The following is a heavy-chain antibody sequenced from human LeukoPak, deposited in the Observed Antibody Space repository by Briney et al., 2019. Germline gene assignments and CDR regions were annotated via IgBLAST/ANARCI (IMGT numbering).Heavy chain of an antibody. CDR2: LYHSGKT. J-gene: IGHJ4*02. CDR1: GDSLSSGGYS. CDR3: ARPRLLFGSGPILV. D-gene: IGHD3-10*01. V-gene: IGHV4-30-2*03. Sequence: TLSLTCEVSGDSLSSGGYSWSWIRQPPGKGLEWIGTLYHSGKTYYNPSLKSRVTISIDTSKNQFSLKLTSATAADTAVYFCARPRLLFGSGPILVWGQGTLVTVSS.